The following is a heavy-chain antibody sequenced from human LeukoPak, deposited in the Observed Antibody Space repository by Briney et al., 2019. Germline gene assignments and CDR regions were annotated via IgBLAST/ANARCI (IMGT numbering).Heavy chain of an antibody. Sequence: KSSETLSLTCAVSGYSISSGYYWGWIRPPPGKGLEWIGSIYHSGSTYYNPSLKSRVTISVDTSKNQFSLKLSSVTAADTAVYYCARGEDYYDSSGYYLDAFDIWGQGTMVTVSS. CDR2: IYHSGST. D-gene: IGHD3-22*01. CDR3: ARGEDYYDSSGYYLDAFDI. CDR1: GYSISSGYY. J-gene: IGHJ3*02. V-gene: IGHV4-38-2*01.